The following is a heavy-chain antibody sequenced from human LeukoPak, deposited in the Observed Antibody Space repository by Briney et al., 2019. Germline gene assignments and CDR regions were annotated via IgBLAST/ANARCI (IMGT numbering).Heavy chain of an antibody. Sequence: SETLSLTCTVSGYSISSGYYWGWIRQPPGKGLEWIGSIYHSGSTYYNPSLERRVTISVDRSKNQFSLKLNSVTAADTAVYYCARRRDYGSGSYLVDYFDYWGQGTLVTVSS. CDR1: GYSISSGYY. CDR2: IYHSGST. V-gene: IGHV4-38-2*02. J-gene: IGHJ4*02. D-gene: IGHD3-10*01. CDR3: ARRRDYGSGSYLVDYFDY.